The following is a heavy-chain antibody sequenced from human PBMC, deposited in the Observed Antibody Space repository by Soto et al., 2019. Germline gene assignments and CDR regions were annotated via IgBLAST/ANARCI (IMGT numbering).Heavy chain of an antibody. Sequence: QVQLVESGGGVVQPGRSLRLSCAASGFTFSSYGMHWVRQAPGKGLEWVAVISYDGSNKYYADSVKGRFTISRDNSKNPLYLQMNSLSAEDTAVYYCAKDLLGPGRAYGMDVWGQGTTVTVSS. J-gene: IGHJ6*02. CDR2: ISYDGSNK. D-gene: IGHD7-27*01. CDR3: AKDLLGPGRAYGMDV. V-gene: IGHV3-30*18. CDR1: GFTFSSYG.